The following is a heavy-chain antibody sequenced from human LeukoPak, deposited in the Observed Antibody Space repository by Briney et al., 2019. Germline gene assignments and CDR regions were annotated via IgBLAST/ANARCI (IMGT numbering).Heavy chain of an antibody. Sequence: GRSLRLSCAASGFTFDDYAMHWVRQAPGKGLEWVSGISWNSGSIGYADSVKGRFTISRDNAKNSLYLQMNSLRAEDTALYYCAKADSSGYWYYFDYWGQGTLVTVSS. CDR2: ISWNSGSI. CDR1: GFTFDDYA. CDR3: AKADSSGYWYYFDY. V-gene: IGHV3-9*01. D-gene: IGHD3-22*01. J-gene: IGHJ4*02.